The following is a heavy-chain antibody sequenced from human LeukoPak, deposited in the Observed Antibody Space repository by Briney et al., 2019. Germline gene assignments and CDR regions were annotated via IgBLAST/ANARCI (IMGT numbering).Heavy chain of an antibody. CDR3: ARARASLNDY. D-gene: IGHD1-26*01. CDR1: GGSISGYY. V-gene: IGHV4-34*01. Sequence: KPSETLSLTCAVYGGSISGYYWSWIRQPPGKELEWIGEINHSGSTNYNPSLKSRVTISVDTSKNQFSLKLSSVTAADTAVYYCARARASLNDYWGEGTLVTVSS. CDR2: INHSGST. J-gene: IGHJ4*02.